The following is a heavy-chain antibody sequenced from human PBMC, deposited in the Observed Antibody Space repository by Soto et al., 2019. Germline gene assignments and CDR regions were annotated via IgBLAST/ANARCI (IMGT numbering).Heavy chain of an antibody. CDR3: AKETWAADY. V-gene: IGHV3-23*01. J-gene: IGHJ4*02. CDR1: GGSISSYY. D-gene: IGHD2-15*01. Sequence: ETLSLTCTVSGGSISSYYWSWVRQAPGKGLEWVSAISGSGGSTYYADSVKGRFTISRDNSKNTLYLQMNSLRAEDTAIYYCAKETWAADYSGQGTLVTVSS. CDR2: ISGSGGST.